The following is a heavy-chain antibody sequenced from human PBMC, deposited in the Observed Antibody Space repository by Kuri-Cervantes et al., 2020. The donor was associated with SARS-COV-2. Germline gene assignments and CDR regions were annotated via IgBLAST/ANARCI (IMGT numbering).Heavy chain of an antibody. CDR2: IYAGGGT. CDR3: ARERGLRGWFDP. Sequence: GGSLRLSCAASGFIVSSSYMSWVRQAPGKGLEWVSIIYAGGGTYYADSVKGQFTISRDISKNTVFLQMNRLRPEDTAVYYCARERGLRGWFDPWGQGTLVTVSS. V-gene: IGHV3-66*02. J-gene: IGHJ5*02. CDR1: GFIVSSSY. D-gene: IGHD5-24*01.